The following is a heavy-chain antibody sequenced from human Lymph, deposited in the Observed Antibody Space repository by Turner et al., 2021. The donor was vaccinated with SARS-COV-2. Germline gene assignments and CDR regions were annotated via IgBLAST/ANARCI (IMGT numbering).Heavy chain of an antibody. CDR1: GFTFSTDS. Sequence: EVQLVASGGGVVKPGGSLRLACAASGFTFSTDSMTGVPQGPGRGRGVIWSISRSSSDIYYADSVTGRFTIFRDDAKNSLYLQINRRSAEDTAVYYCAGDIPTTADHFDYWGQGTLVTVSS. CDR3: AGDIPTTADHFDY. J-gene: IGHJ4*02. CDR2: ISRSSSDI. D-gene: IGHD2-21*01. V-gene: IGHV3-21*01.